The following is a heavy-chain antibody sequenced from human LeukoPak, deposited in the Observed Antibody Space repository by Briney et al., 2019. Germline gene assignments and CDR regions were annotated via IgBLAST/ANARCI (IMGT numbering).Heavy chain of an antibody. CDR1: GFTFSSYA. J-gene: IGHJ4*02. CDR3: ASSLLYSAYYFAEY. CDR2: ISSSSSYI. D-gene: IGHD5-12*01. Sequence: PGRSLRLSCAASGFTFSSYAIHWARQAPGKGLEWVSSISSSSSYIYYADSVKGRFTISRDNAKNSLYLQMNSLRAEDTAVYYCASSLLYSAYYFAEYWGQGTLVTVSS. V-gene: IGHV3-21*01.